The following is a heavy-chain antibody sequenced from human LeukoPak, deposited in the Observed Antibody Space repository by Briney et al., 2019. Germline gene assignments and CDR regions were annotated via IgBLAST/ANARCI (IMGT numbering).Heavy chain of an antibody. CDR3: ARERYSSSWSGSLDY. CDR2: IDPGESDT. V-gene: IGHV5-51*01. CDR1: EYRFTSYW. D-gene: IGHD6-13*01. Sequence: GGSLKISCKGSEYRFTSYWIGWVRQMPGKGLEGMGVIDPGESDTRYSPSFQGQVTISADKSISTAYLQWSSLKASDTAMYYCARERYSSSWSGSLDYWGREPWSPSPQ. J-gene: IGHJ4*02.